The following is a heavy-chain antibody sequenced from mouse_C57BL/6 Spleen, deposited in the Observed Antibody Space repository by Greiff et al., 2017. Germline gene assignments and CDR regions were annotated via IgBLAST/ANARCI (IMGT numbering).Heavy chain of an antibody. Sequence: QVQLQQPGAELVKPGASVKMSCKASGYTFTSYWITWVKQRPGQGLEWIGDIYPGSGSTNYNEKFKGKATLTVDTSSSTAYMQLSSLTSEDSAVYYCARWDSSGYVAAYWGQGTLVTVSA. V-gene: IGHV1-55*01. CDR3: ARWDSSGYVAAY. D-gene: IGHD3-2*02. CDR2: IYPGSGST. CDR1: GYTFTSYW. J-gene: IGHJ3*01.